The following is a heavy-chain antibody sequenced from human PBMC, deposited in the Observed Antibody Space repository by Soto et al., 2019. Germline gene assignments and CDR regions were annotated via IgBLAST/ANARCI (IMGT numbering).Heavy chain of an antibody. CDR1: GDRVSSNSAA. J-gene: IGHJ5*02. CDR2: TYYRSKWYN. Sequence: SQTLSLTCAISGDRVSSNSAAGNCSIRSASRGLEWLGRTYYRSKWYNDYAVPVKSRITINPDTSKNQFSLQLNSVTPEDTAVYYCARDRTEFQIAAAGSNWFDPWGQGTLVTVSS. D-gene: IGHD6-13*01. V-gene: IGHV6-1*01. CDR3: ARDRTEFQIAAAGSNWFDP.